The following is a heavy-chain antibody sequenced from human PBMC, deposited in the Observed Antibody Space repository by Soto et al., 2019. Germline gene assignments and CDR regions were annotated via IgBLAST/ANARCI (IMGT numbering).Heavy chain of an antibody. J-gene: IGHJ4*02. V-gene: IGHV4-59*01. CDR2: VYYTGST. Sequence: SETLSLTCSVSGGSISGSYWSWIRQSPGKGLEWLGYVYYTGSTNYSPSLRSRVSISVDTSKNEFSLSLSSVTAADTAVYFCARSVAVPGAHIDYWGQGTQVTVSS. CDR1: GGSISGSY. CDR3: ARSVAVPGAHIDY. D-gene: IGHD6-19*01.